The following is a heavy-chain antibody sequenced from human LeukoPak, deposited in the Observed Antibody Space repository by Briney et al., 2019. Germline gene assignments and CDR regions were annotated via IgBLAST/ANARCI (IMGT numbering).Heavy chain of an antibody. J-gene: IGHJ4*02. V-gene: IGHV4-34*01. Sequence: SETLSLTCAVYGGSFSGCYWSWIRQPPGKGLEWIGEINHSGSTNYNPSLKSRVTISVDTSKNQFSLKLSSVTAADTAVYYCARGLSGDCFDYWGQGTLVTVSS. CDR3: ARGLSGDCFDY. D-gene: IGHD3-10*01. CDR2: INHSGST. CDR1: GGSFSGCY.